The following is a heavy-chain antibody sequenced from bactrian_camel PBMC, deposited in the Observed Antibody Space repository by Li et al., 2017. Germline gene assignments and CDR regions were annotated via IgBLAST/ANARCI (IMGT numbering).Heavy chain of an antibody. CDR1: GYTANMNC. Sequence: VQLVESGGGTVQAGESMRLSCTASGYTANMNCMAWFRQAPGQAREGVAVKCTEDSRPFYSDSAEGRFTVSRDNAKNTVYLQLNSLKPDDTAMYYCAAGWSFGMGTLLRRHYNYWGQGTQVTVS. J-gene: IGHJ4*01. CDR2: KCTEDSRP. V-gene: IGHV3S1*01. CDR3: AAGWSFGMGTLLRRHYNY. D-gene: IGHD1*01.